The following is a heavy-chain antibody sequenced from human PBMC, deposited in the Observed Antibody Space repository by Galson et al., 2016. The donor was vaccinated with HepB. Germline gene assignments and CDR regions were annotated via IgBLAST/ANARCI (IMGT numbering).Heavy chain of an antibody. CDR1: GFNFSDYF. CDR2: ISGSGGTS. D-gene: IGHD2-15*01. V-gene: IGHV3-23*01. CDR3: GKDPPFLRAVVV. Sequence: SLRLSCAASGFNFSDYFMSWVRQAPGKGLEWVAAISGSGGTSYYADSVRGRFFITRDNSKNTLYLEMNSLSAEDTAVYFCGKDPPFLRAVVVWGQGTLVTVSS. J-gene: IGHJ4*02.